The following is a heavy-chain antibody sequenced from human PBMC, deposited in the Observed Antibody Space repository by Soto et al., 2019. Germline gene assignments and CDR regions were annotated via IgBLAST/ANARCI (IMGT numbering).Heavy chain of an antibody. Sequence: GASVKFSCKASGGTFSSYAISWVRQAPGQGLEWMGGIIPIFGTANYAQKFQGRVTITADESTSTAYMELSSLRSEDTAVYYCARGIVGALCPNWGQGTLVTVSS. CDR3: ARGIVGALCPN. CDR2: IIPIFGTA. D-gene: IGHD1-26*01. CDR1: GGTFSSYA. V-gene: IGHV1-69*13. J-gene: IGHJ4*02.